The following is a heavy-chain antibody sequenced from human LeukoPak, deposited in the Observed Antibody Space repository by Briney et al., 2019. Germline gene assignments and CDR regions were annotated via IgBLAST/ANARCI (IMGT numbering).Heavy chain of an antibody. Sequence: GGSLRLSCAASGFTFSSYSMNWGRQAPGEGLEWVSSLCSSSSYIYYADSVKGRFTISRDNAKNSLYLQMNSLRAEDTAVYYCARFSGYCSSTSCTPGDWGQGTLVTVSS. D-gene: IGHD2-2*01. V-gene: IGHV3-21*01. CDR1: GFTFSSYS. J-gene: IGHJ4*02. CDR2: LCSSSSYI. CDR3: ARFSGYCSSTSCTPGD.